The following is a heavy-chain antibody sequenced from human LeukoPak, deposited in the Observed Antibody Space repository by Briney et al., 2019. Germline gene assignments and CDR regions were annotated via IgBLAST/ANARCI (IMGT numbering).Heavy chain of an antibody. CDR2: MYYSGST. D-gene: IGHD6-13*01. CDR1: GASISSYY. J-gene: IGHJ6*03. V-gene: IGHV4-59*08. CDR3: ARVVGLTGYSSSWYSGYYYYMDV. Sequence: SETLSLTRTVSGASISSYYWSWIRQPPGKGLEWIGYMYYSGSTKDNPSLKSRVTILVDTSKNQFSLKLSSVTAADTAVYYCARVVGLTGYSSSWYSGYYYYMDVWGKGTTVTVSS.